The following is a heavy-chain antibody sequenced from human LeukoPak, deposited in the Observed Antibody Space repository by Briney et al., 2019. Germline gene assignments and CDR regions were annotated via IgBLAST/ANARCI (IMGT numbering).Heavy chain of an antibody. CDR1: GFTVSSSY. Sequence: PGGSLRLSCAASGFTVSSSYMSWVRQAPGKGLEWVSVIFSGGSTYYADSVKGRFTISRDNSKNTLYLQMNSLRAEDTAVYYCARELNDYEGFWGQGTLVTVSS. D-gene: IGHD4-17*01. CDR3: ARELNDYEGF. CDR2: IFSGGST. J-gene: IGHJ4*02. V-gene: IGHV3-53*01.